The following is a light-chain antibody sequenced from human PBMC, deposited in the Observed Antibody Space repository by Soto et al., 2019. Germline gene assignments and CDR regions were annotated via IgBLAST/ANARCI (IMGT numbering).Light chain of an antibody. Sequence: EIVLTQSPATLSLSPGERATLSCRASQSINRHLAWYRQKPGQAPRLLIYDASTRATGIAARFSGTGSGTQFTLTISNLQSGDFAVYYCQHYNGWPPYTFGQGTKLDSK. CDR1: QSINRH. CDR3: QHYNGWPPYT. J-gene: IGKJ2*01. V-gene: IGKV3-15*01. CDR2: DAS.